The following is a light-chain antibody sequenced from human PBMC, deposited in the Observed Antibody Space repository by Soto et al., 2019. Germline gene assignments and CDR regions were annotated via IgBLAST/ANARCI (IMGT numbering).Light chain of an antibody. CDR1: SSDFGSFDY. V-gene: IGLV2-11*01. Sequence: QSALMQPPSVSGSPGQAVTISCTGTSSDFGSFDYVSWYQQHPGTVPRPMIYNVNTQPSGVPDRFSGSRSGNTASMTISGLQAEDEADYSCCSYTNSATPSVFGTGTKLTVL. CDR3: CSYTNSATPSV. J-gene: IGLJ1*01. CDR2: NVN.